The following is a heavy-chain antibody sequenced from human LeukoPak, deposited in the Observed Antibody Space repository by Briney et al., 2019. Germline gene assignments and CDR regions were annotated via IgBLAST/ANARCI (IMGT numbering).Heavy chain of an antibody. Sequence: GGSLRLSCAAPGVTSRNSWMHWVRQAPGKGLVWVPRITIDGSSTTYADSVKGRFTISRDNAKDTVYLQMTSLRAEDTAVYYCTRDRFYAMDAWGQGTTVTVSS. CDR3: TRDRFYAMDA. J-gene: IGHJ6*02. V-gene: IGHV3-74*03. CDR1: GVTSRNSW. CDR2: ITIDGSST.